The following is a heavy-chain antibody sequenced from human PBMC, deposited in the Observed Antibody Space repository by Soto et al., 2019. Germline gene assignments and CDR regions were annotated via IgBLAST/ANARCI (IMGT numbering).Heavy chain of an antibody. CDR2: IWYDGSNK. CDR1: GFTFSSYG. CDR3: AREGARRGSVHYYYGMDV. D-gene: IGHD1-26*01. Sequence: QVQLVESGGGVVQPGRSLRLSCAASGFTFSSYGMHWVRQAPGKGLEWVAVIWYDGSNKYYADSVKGRFTISRDNSKNTLYLQMNSLRAEDTAVYYCAREGARRGSVHYYYGMDVWGQGTTVTVSS. J-gene: IGHJ6*02. V-gene: IGHV3-33*01.